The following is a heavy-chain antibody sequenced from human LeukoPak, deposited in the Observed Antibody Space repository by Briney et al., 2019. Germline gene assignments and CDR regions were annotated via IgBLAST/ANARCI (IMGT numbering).Heavy chain of an antibody. CDR2: IYHSGST. D-gene: IGHD7-27*01. CDR1: GGPISSGGYY. Sequence: SETLSLTCTVSGGPISSGGYYWSWIRQPPGKGLEWIGYIYHSGSTYYNPSLKSRVTISVDRSKNQFSLKLSSVTAADTAVYYCARDTNWVDYWGQGTLVTVSS. J-gene: IGHJ4*02. V-gene: IGHV4-30-2*01. CDR3: ARDTNWVDY.